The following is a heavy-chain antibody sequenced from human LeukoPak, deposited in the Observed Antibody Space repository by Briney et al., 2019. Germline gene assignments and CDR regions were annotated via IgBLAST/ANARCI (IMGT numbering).Heavy chain of an antibody. CDR3: ARGWEPNDAFDI. Sequence: ASVKVSCKASGYTFTGYYMHWVRQATGQGLEWMGWMNPNSGNTGYAQKFQGRVTMTRNTSISTAYMELSSLRSEDTAVYYCARGWEPNDAFDIWGQGTMVTVSS. CDR1: GYTFTGYY. V-gene: IGHV1-8*02. J-gene: IGHJ3*02. D-gene: IGHD1-26*01. CDR2: MNPNSGNT.